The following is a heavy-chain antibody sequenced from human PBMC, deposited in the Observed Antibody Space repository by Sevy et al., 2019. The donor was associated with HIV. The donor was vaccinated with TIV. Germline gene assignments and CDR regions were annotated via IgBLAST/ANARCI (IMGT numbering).Heavy chain of an antibody. J-gene: IGHJ4*02. D-gene: IGHD2-15*01. Sequence: SETLSLTCTVSGGSISTYFWNWIRQPAGKGLEWIGRIYNSGSTNYNPSLKSRVSMSVDTSKNQFSLKLNSVTAADTAMYYCAREVVVVADATKRYDYWGPGTLVTVSS. CDR1: GGSISTYF. CDR3: AREVVVVADATKRYDY. CDR2: IYNSGST. V-gene: IGHV4-4*07.